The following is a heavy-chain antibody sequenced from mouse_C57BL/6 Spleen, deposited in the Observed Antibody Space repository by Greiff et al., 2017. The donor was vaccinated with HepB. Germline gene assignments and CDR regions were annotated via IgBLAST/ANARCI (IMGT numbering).Heavy chain of an antibody. CDR3: ARVLYGSSYD. CDR1: GYAFTNYL. CDR2: INPGSGGT. J-gene: IGHJ2*01. Sequence: QVQLQQSGAELVRPGTSVKVSCKASGYAFTNYLIEWVKQRPGQGLEWIGVINPGSGGTNYNEKFKGKATLTADKSSSTAYMQLSSLTSEDSAVYFCARVLYGSSYDWGQGTTLTVSS. V-gene: IGHV1-54*01. D-gene: IGHD1-1*01.